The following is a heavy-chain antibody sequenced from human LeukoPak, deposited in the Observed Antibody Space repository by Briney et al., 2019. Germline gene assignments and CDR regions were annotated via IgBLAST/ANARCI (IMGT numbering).Heavy chain of an antibody. CDR1: GFTFSSYA. D-gene: IGHD6-25*01. J-gene: IGHJ4*02. V-gene: IGHV4-39*02. CDR2: VYYGRSL. Sequence: GSLRLSCAASGFTFSSYAMSWVRQPPGKGLEWIGSVYYGRSLYFNPSLESRATISVDTSKNHFSLKMSSVTAADTAVYYCARSSGTGTFSYWGQGTLVTVSS. CDR3: ARSSGTGTFSY.